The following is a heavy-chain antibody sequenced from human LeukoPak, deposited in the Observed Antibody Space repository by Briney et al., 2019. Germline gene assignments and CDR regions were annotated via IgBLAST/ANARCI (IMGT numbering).Heavy chain of an antibody. CDR2: IWYDGSKQ. V-gene: IGHV3-33*01. D-gene: IGHD2-8*01. CDR1: GFTFSRSG. J-gene: IGHJ6*02. CDR3: ARDTTEGVLSLDV. Sequence: GRSQRLSCAASGFTFSRSGMHWVSQAPGKGPEWVAVIWYDGSKQYYTESVKGRFTISRDNSKNTLDLQMSSLRVEDTAVYYCARDTTEGVLSLDVWGPGNTGTVSS.